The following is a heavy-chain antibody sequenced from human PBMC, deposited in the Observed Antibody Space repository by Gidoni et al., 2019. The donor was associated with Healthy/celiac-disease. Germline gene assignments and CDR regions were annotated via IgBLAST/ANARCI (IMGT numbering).Heavy chain of an antibody. CDR2: RKQDGSEK. V-gene: IGHV3-7*01. D-gene: IGHD1-26*01. CDR1: GFTFRRYW. CDR3: ARVGPVGAKGGWFDP. Sequence: EVQLVESGGGLVQPGGSLRLSCAAYGFTFRRYWMSWGRQAPGKGLEWVANRKQDGSEKYFVDCGKGRFTISRDNAKNSLYLQINSLRAEDTAVYYCARVGPVGAKGGWFDPWGQGTLVTVSS. J-gene: IGHJ5*02.